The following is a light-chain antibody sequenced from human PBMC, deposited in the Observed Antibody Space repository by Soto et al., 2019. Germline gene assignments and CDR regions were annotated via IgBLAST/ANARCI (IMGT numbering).Light chain of an antibody. V-gene: IGLV1-44*01. CDR1: SSNIGSNT. CDR2: SND. CDR3: AVWDDSLNGWV. Sequence: QSVLPQPPSASGTPGQRVTISCSGSSSNIGSNTVNWYQQLSGTAPKLLIYSNDQRPSGVPDRFSGSKSGTSASLAISGLQSEDEADYYCAVWDDSLNGWVFGGGTKVTVL. J-gene: IGLJ3*02.